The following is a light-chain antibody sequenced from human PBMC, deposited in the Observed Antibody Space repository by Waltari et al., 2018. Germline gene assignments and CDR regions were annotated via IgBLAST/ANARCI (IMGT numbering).Light chain of an antibody. V-gene: IGLV3-25*03. CDR1: AFPNQY. CDR3: QSGDSSGTSWV. CDR2: KDT. J-gene: IGLJ3*02. Sequence: YELKQPPSVSVSPGQTARITCSGDAFPNQYASWCQQKPGQAPVVVIYKDTERPSGIPELFSGSSSGTTVTLTISGVQAEDAADYYCQSGDSSGTSWVFGGGTKLTVL.